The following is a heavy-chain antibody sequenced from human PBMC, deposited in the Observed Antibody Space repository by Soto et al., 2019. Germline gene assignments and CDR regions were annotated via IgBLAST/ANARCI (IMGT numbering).Heavy chain of an antibody. V-gene: IGHV4-59*08. D-gene: IGHD1-1*01. CDR3: ARHQFPREINEPALAIDY. CDR2: IYYSGST. J-gene: IGHJ4*02. CDR1: GGSISSYY. Sequence: SETLSLTCTVSGGSISSYYWSWIRQPPGKGLEWIGYIYYSGSTNYNPSLKSRVTISVDTSKNQFSLKLSSVTAADTAVYYCARHQFPREINEPALAIDYWGQGTLVTVSS.